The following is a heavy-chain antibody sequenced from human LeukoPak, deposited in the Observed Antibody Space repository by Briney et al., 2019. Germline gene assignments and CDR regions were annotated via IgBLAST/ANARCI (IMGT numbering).Heavy chain of an antibody. J-gene: IGHJ5*02. D-gene: IGHD6-19*01. CDR3: ARCVTGWPNWFAP. V-gene: IGHV3-23*01. Sequence: GGSLRPSCAASRFTFSSYGMSWVRQAPGKGLEWVATIHYIRDGPYYADSVEGRFTISRDDSKNTVYLQMNSLRVEDTAIYYCARCVTGWPNWFAPWGQGTLVTVSS. CDR1: RFTFSSYG. CDR2: IHYIRDGP.